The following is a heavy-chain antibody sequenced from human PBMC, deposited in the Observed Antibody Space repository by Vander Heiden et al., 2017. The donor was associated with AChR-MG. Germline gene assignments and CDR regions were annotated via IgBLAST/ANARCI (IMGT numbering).Heavy chain of an antibody. CDR1: GITLRSHG. Sequence: VHLEESGGGVVQPGGSLRLSCAASGITLRSHGLHWVRQATGKGREWVTRISNDGSLKYKLDSVKGRFRIARDTSKNTLVLQMTGLRPEDTAVYYCAKPLLGGSYGSGLDVWGQGTTVTVSS. V-gene: IGHV3-30*18. D-gene: IGHD1-26*01. J-gene: IGHJ6*02. CDR3: AKPLLGGSYGSGLDV. CDR2: ISNDGSLK.